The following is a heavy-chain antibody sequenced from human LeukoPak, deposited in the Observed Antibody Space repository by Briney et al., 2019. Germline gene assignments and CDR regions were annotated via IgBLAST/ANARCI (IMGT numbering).Heavy chain of an antibody. Sequence: GGSLRLSCAASGFTFSSYEMNWVRQAPGKGLEWVSYISSSGSTIYYADSVKGRFTISRENAKNSLYLQMNSLRAEDTAVYYCARDYYDSSGFHYMDVWGKGTTVTVSS. CDR3: ARDYYDSSGFHYMDV. CDR2: ISSSGSTI. D-gene: IGHD3-22*01. CDR1: GFTFSSYE. J-gene: IGHJ6*03. V-gene: IGHV3-48*03.